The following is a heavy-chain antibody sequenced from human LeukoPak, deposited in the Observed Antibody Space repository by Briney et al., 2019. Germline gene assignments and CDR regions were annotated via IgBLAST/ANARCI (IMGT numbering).Heavy chain of an antibody. Sequence: PGGSLRLSCAASGFTFSDYYMSWIRQAPGKGLEWVSYISSSGSTIYYADSVKGRFTISRDNVKNSLYLQMNSLRAEDTAVYYCARDDSWTGTTANFDYWGQGTLVTVSS. CDR1: GFTFSDYY. J-gene: IGHJ4*02. D-gene: IGHD3/OR15-3a*01. CDR3: ARDDSWTGTTANFDY. CDR2: ISSSGSTI. V-gene: IGHV3-11*01.